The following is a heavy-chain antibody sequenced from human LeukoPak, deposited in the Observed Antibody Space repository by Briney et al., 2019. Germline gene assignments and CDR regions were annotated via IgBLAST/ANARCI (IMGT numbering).Heavy chain of an antibody. CDR2: INHSGST. CDR3: ARGLRSGFDY. CDR1: GVSFSGYY. V-gene: IGHV4-34*01. J-gene: IGHJ4*02. D-gene: IGHD3-3*01. Sequence: SETLSLTCAVYGVSFSGYYWSWIRQPPGKGLEWIGEINHSGSTNYNPSLKSRVTISVDTSKNQFSLKLSSVTAADTAVYYCARGLRSGFDYWGQGTLVTVSS.